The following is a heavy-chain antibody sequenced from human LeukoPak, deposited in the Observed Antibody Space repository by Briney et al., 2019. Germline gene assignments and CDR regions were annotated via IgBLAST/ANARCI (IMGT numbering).Heavy chain of an antibody. J-gene: IGHJ4*02. CDR2: IYPGDSDT. CDR1: GYNFATYW. Sequence: GESLKISCKTSGYNFATYWIGWVRQMPGKGLEWMGIIYPGDSDTRYSPSFQGQVTISADKSISTAYLQWSSLKASDTAMYYCARSLRSSGWYFDYWGQGTLVTVSS. CDR3: ARSLRSSGWYFDY. D-gene: IGHD6-19*01. V-gene: IGHV5-51*01.